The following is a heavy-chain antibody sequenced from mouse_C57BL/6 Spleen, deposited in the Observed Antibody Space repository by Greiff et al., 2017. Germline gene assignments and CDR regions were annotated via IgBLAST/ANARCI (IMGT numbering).Heavy chain of an antibody. Sequence: VQLQQSGAELARPGASVKLSCKASGYTFTSYGISWVKQRTGQGLEWIGEIYPRSGNTYYNEKFKGKATLTADKSSSTAYMELRSLTSEDSAVYFCAREGDYGSSHAMDYWGQGTSVTVSS. CDR1: GYTFTSYG. D-gene: IGHD1-1*01. J-gene: IGHJ4*01. CDR2: IYPRSGNT. V-gene: IGHV1-81*01. CDR3: AREGDYGSSHAMDY.